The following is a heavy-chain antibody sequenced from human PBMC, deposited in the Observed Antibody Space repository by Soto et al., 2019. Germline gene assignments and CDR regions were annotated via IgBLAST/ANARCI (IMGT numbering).Heavy chain of an antibody. CDR3: ARTNSSSWYDPYYYGMDV. Sequence: SVKVSCKASGGTFSSYAISWVRQAPGQGLEWMGGIIPIFGTANYAQKFQGRVTITADESTSTAYMELSSLRSEDTALYYCARTNSSSWYDPYYYGMDVWGQGTTVTVSS. J-gene: IGHJ6*02. CDR1: GGTFSSYA. D-gene: IGHD6-13*01. V-gene: IGHV1-69*13. CDR2: IIPIFGTA.